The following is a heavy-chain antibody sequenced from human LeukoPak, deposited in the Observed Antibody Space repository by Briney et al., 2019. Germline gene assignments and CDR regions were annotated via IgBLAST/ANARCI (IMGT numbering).Heavy chain of an antibody. CDR3: ARGSGYSYGFPDY. D-gene: IGHD5-18*01. CDR2: IYSGGDT. V-gene: IGHV3-53*01. J-gene: IGHJ4*02. CDR1: GFTFSTYT. Sequence: GGSLRLSCAASGFTFSTYTMYWVRHPPGKGLEWVSVIYSGGDTYYADSVKGRFTISRDNSKNTLYLQMNSLRAEDTAVYYCARGSGYSYGFPDYWGQGTLVTVSS.